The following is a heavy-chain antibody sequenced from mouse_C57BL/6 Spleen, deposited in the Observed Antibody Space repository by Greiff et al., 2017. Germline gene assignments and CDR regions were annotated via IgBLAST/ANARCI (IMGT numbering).Heavy chain of an antibody. V-gene: IGHV1-80*01. J-gene: IGHJ2*01. CDR1: GYAFSSYW. CDR3: ARYSNYDAFDY. CDR2: IYPGDGDT. D-gene: IGHD2-5*01. Sequence: VQLKESGAELVKPGASVKISCKASGYAFSSYWMNWVKQRPGKGLEWIGQIYPGDGDTNYNGKFKGKATLTADKSSSTAYMQLSSLTSEDSAVYFCARYSNYDAFDYWGQGTTLTVSS.